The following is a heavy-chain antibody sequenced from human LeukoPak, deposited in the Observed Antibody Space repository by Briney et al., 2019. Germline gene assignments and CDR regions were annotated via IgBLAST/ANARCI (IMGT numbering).Heavy chain of an antibody. D-gene: IGHD1-1*01. CDR3: AVQLDYNWFAP. Sequence: GGSLRLSCAASGFTVSSNYMSWVRQAPGKGLEWVSVFYSASSTYYADSVKGRFTISRDNSKNMLYLQMNSLRAEDTAVYYCAVQLDYNWFAPWGQGTLVTVSS. CDR2: FYSASST. CDR1: GFTVSSNY. V-gene: IGHV3-66*01. J-gene: IGHJ5*02.